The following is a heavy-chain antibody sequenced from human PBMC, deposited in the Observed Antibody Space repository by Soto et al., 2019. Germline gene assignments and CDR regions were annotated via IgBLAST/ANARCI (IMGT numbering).Heavy chain of an antibody. D-gene: IGHD5-12*01. J-gene: IGHJ4*02. CDR3: ARAAAGGYSAYEVFDY. CDR1: GGSISSSNW. Sequence: QVQLQESGPGLVKPSGTLSLTCAVSGGSISSSNWWSWVRQPPGKGLEWIGEIYHRGSTNYNPSLKSRVPISVDTSKIRFSLKLSSVTAADTAVYYCARAAAGGYSAYEVFDYWGQGTLVTVSS. V-gene: IGHV4-4*02. CDR2: IYHRGST.